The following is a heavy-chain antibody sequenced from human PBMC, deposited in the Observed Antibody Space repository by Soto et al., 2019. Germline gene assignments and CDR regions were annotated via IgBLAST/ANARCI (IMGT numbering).Heavy chain of an antibody. J-gene: IGHJ6*02. CDR1: GFTFSSYA. D-gene: IGHD4-4*01. Sequence: GGSLRLSCAASGFTFSSYAMHWVRQAPGKGLEWVAVISYDGSNKYYADSVKGRFTISRDNSKNTLYLQMNSLRAEDTAVYYWARDRGPVTRPVYCYYGMDVWGQGTTGTDSS. CDR2: ISYDGSNK. CDR3: ARDRGPVTRPVYCYYGMDV. V-gene: IGHV3-30-3*01.